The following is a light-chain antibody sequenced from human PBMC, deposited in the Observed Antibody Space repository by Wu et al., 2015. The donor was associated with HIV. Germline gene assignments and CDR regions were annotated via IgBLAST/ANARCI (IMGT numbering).Light chain of an antibody. J-gene: IGKJ4*01. CDR3: QQYGSSPLT. V-gene: IGKV3-20*01. CDR1: QTISNTY. CDR2: DTS. Sequence: EIVLTQSPGTLSLSPGDRASLSCRTSQTISNTYLAWYQQKPGQAPRLLIYDTSIRATGVSDRFSGSGSGTDFTLTISRLEPEDFAVYHCQQYGSSPLTFGGGTKVEIK.